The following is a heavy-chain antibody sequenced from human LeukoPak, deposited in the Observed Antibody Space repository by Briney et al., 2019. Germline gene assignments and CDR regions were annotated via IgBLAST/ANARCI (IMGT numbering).Heavy chain of an antibody. V-gene: IGHV4-61*01. CDR2: IYYTGST. J-gene: IGHJ5*01. CDR1: GASISSGSYY. Sequence: SQTLSLTCTVSGASISSGSYYWSWIRQPPGKGLEWIGYIYYTGSTNYNSSLKSRVTISVDTSKNQFSLNLSSVTAADTAMHYCARAVLATKSEHWFDSWGQGTLVTVSS. CDR3: ARAVLATKSEHWFDS. D-gene: IGHD2-8*01.